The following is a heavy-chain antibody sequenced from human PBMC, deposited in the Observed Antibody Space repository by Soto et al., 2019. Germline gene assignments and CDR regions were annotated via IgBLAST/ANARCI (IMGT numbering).Heavy chain of an antibody. D-gene: IGHD2-15*01. CDR1: GFTFDDYA. V-gene: IGHV3-9*01. Sequence: EVQLVESGGGLVQPGRSLRLSCAASGFTFDDYAMHWVRQAPGKGLEWVSGLSWNSGSIGYADSVKGRFTISRDNAKNSLYLQMNSLRAEDTALYYCAKEIPAGGYCSGGSFYWGVAFDIWGQGTMVTVSS. CDR3: AKEIPAGGYCSGGSFYWGVAFDI. CDR2: LSWNSGSI. J-gene: IGHJ3*02.